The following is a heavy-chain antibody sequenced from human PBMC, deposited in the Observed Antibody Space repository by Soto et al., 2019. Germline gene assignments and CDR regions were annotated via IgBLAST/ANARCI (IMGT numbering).Heavy chain of an antibody. D-gene: IGHD6-6*01. CDR2: IDPSGGVT. CDR3: ARGREDIAARPWTIDY. J-gene: IGHJ4*02. CDR1: GYTFTKFH. Sequence: ASVKVSCKASGYTFTKFHIHWVRQAPGQGLEWMGMIDPSGGVTRDAQRFQGRVTMTRDTSTSTVYMELSSLRSEDTAVYYCARGREDIAARPWTIDYWGQGTLVTVSS. V-gene: IGHV1-46*03.